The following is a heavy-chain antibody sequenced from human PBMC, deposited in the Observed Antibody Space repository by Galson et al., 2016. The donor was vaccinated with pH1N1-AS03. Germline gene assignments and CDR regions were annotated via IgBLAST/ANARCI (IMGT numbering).Heavy chain of an antibody. CDR3: AREEGGFGSNWLQTDAFDI. CDR1: GFIFTHYS. J-gene: IGHJ3*02. CDR2: MSYEGTTT. V-gene: IGHV3-30-3*01. Sequence: PLRLSCAASGFIFTHYSMHWVRQAPGKGLEWVAVMSYEGTTTYYADSVKGRFTISRDNSKNTLYLQMNSLRTEDTALYYCAREEGGFGSNWLQTDAFDIWGQGTMVTVSS. D-gene: IGHD6-13*01.